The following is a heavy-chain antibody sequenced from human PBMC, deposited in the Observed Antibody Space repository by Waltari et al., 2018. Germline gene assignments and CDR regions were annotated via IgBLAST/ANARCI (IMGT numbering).Heavy chain of an antibody. D-gene: IGHD1-1*01. V-gene: IGHV4-39*01. CDR2: IYYTGTT. CDR1: GGSISRSGDN. CDR3: ARHWKRNRYRFDP. J-gene: IGHJ5*02. Sequence: QLQLQESGPGLMKPLETLSLTCTVSGGSISRSGDNWGWIRQSPGKGLEWIASIYYTGTTDFNPTLESRVTISGDTSKNQFSLRPSSVTAADTAVYYCARHWKRNRYRFDPWGQGTLVTVSS.